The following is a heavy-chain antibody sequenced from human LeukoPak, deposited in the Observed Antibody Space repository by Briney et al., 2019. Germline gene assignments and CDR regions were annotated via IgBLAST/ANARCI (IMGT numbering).Heavy chain of an antibody. V-gene: IGHV3-30*02. D-gene: IGHD1-1*01. CDR1: GFTFSSYG. J-gene: IGHJ4*02. Sequence: GGSLRLSCAASGFTFSSYGMHWVRQAPGKGLEWVAFIRYDGSNKYYADSVKGRFTISRDNAKNSLYLQMNSLRAEDTAVYYCARATIPTGTEADYFDYWGQGTLVTVSS. CDR3: ARATIPTGTEADYFDY. CDR2: IRYDGSNK.